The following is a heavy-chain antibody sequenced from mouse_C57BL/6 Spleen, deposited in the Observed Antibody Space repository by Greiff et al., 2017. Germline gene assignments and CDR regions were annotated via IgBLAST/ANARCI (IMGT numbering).Heavy chain of an antibody. Sequence: VQLQQSGAELARPGASVKLSCKASGYTFTSYGISWVKQRTGQGLEWIGEIYPRSGTTYYNEKFKGKATLTADKSSSTAYMELRSLKAEDSAVYFCARGEPGPDYWGQGTTLTVSS. CDR1: GYTFTSYG. V-gene: IGHV1-81*01. J-gene: IGHJ2*01. CDR3: ARGEPGPDY. CDR2: IYPRSGTT.